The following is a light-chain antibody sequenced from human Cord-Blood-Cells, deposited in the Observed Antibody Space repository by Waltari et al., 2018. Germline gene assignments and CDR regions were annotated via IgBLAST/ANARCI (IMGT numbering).Light chain of an antibody. J-gene: IGLJ2*01. Sequence: QSALTQPASVSGSPGQSITISCPGTSSDVGSYNPVSWYQQHPGKAPNPMIYEGSKRRGGVSNRCSGAKSGNTPSLTISGLQAEDEADYYCCSYAGSSTFGVVFGGGTKLPVL. CDR2: EGS. CDR3: CSYAGSSTFGVV. V-gene: IGLV2-23*03. CDR1: SSDVGSYNP.